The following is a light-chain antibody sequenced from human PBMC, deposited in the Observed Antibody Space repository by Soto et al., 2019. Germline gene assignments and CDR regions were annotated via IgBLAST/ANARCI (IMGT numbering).Light chain of an antibody. J-gene: IGLJ2*01. CDR1: SSDGGGYNY. CDR3: SSYTSSSTLEV. Sequence: QSALTQPASVSGSPGQSITISCTGTSSDGGGYNYVAWYQQHPGKAPKLMMYDVSNRPSGVSNRFSGSKSGNTASLTISGLQAEDEADYYCSSYTSSSTLEVFGGGTKVTVL. V-gene: IGLV2-14*01. CDR2: DVS.